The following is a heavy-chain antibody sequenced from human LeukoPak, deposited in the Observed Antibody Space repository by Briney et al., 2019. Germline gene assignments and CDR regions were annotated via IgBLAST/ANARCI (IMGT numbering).Heavy chain of an antibody. CDR1: GFTFSSYA. D-gene: IGHD3-10*01. V-gene: IGHV3-23*01. CDR2: ISGSGGST. Sequence: GGSLRVSCAASGFTFSSYAMSWVRQAPGKGLEWVSAISGSGGSTYYADSVKGRFTISRDNSKNTLYLQMNSLRAEDTAVYYCAKHPRNMVRGVITKKDYYYYYMDVWGKGTTVTVSS. CDR3: AKHPRNMVRGVITKKDYYYYYMDV. J-gene: IGHJ6*03.